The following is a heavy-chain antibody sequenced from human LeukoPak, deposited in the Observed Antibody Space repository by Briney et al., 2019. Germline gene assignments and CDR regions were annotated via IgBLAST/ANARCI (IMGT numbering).Heavy chain of an antibody. Sequence: SETLSLTCAVYGGSFSGYYWSWIRQPPGKGLEWIGYIYYSGSTNYNPSLKSRVTVSVDTSKNQFSLKLSSVTAADTAVYYCARTRSSYYFDYWGQGTLVTVSS. CDR1: GGSFSGYY. V-gene: IGHV4-59*01. J-gene: IGHJ4*02. CDR3: ARTRSSYYFDY. CDR2: IYYSGST.